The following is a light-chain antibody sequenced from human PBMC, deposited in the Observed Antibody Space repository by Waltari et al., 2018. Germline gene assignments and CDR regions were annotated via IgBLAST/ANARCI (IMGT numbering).Light chain of an antibody. CDR2: WKN. Sequence: QSVLTQPPSASGTPGQRATMSYSGCTSTIRRRYVYWYQQLPGPASKLLSYWKNQRPSGVPDRFSGSKSGTSASLAISGLRSEDEADYYCASWDDNLSGWVFGGGTKLTVL. J-gene: IGLJ3*02. CDR1: TSTIRRRY. CDR3: ASWDDNLSGWV. V-gene: IGLV1-47*01.